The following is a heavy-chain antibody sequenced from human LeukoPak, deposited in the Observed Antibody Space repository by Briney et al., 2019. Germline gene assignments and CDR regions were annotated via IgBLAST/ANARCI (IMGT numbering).Heavy chain of an antibody. CDR2: ISSSSSYI. CDR1: GFTFSSYG. J-gene: IGHJ4*02. D-gene: IGHD3-22*01. CDR3: ARDLRSSGYYAFDY. V-gene: IGHV3-21*01. Sequence: GGSLRLSCAASGFTFSSYGMNWVRQAPGKGLEWVSFISSSSSYIYYADSVKGRFTISRDNAKNSLYLQMNSLRAEDTAVYYCARDLRSSGYYAFDYWGQGTLVTVSS.